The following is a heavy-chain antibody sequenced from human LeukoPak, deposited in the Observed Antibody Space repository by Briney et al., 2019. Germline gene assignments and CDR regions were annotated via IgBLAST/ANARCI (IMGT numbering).Heavy chain of an antibody. CDR2: IYYSGST. J-gene: IGHJ4*02. D-gene: IGHD3-22*01. V-gene: IGHV4-31*03. CDR3: ARTYHYDSIGYYFDS. Sequence: PSETLSLTCTVSGGSISSGGYYWSWMRRHPEKGLEWIGYIYYSGSTSYNPSLKSRVVISLDASDNQVSLKLRSATAADTAVYFCARTYHYDSIGYYFDSWGQGTVVTISS. CDR1: GGSISSGGYY.